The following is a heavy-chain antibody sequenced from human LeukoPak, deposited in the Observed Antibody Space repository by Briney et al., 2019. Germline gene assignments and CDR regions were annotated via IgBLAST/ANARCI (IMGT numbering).Heavy chain of an antibody. D-gene: IGHD3-3*01. CDR2: IIPILGIA. V-gene: IGHV1-69*02. J-gene: IGHJ4*02. CDR1: GGTFSSYT. Sequence: ASVKVSCKASGGTFSSYTISWVRQAPGQGLEWMGRIIPILGIANYAQKFQGRVTITADKSTSTAYMELSSLRSEDTAVYYCARTPTYYDFWIGYALFDYWGQGTLVTVSS. CDR3: ARTPTYYDFWIGYALFDY.